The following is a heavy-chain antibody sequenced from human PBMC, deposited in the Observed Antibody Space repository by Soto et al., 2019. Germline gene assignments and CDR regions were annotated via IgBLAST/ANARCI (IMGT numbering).Heavy chain of an antibody. Sequence: GASVKVSCKASGGTFSSYTISWVRQAPGQGLEWMGRIIPILGIANYAQKFQGRVTITADKSTSTAYMELSSLRSEDTAVYYCARDFGQAVAGTQDDYWGQGTLVTVSS. CDR1: GGTFSSYT. J-gene: IGHJ4*02. CDR2: IIPILGIA. D-gene: IGHD6-19*01. CDR3: ARDFGQAVAGTQDDY. V-gene: IGHV1-69*04.